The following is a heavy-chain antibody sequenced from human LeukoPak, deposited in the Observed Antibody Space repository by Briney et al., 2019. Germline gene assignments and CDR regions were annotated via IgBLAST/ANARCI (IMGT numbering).Heavy chain of an antibody. J-gene: IGHJ3*02. V-gene: IGHV1-69*04. D-gene: IGHD3-10*01. CDR1: GGTFSSYA. CDR3: ARDPPMVRGVIIPGRAFDI. Sequence: AAVKVSCKASGGTFSSYAISWVRQAPGQGLEWMGRIIPILGIANYAQKFQGRVTITADKSTSTAYMELSSLRSEDTAVYYCARDPPMVRGVIIPGRAFDIWGQGTMVTVSS. CDR2: IIPILGIA.